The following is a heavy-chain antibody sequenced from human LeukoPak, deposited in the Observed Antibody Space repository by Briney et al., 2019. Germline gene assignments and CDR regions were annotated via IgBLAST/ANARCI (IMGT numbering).Heavy chain of an antibody. D-gene: IGHD3-22*01. V-gene: IGHV4-34*01. Sequence: SETLSLTCAVYGGSFSGYYWSWIRQPPGKGLEWIGEINHSGSTNYNPSLKSRVTISVDTSKNQFSLKLSSVTAADTAVYYCARDSSGYYFDYWGQGTLVTVSS. J-gene: IGHJ4*02. CDR3: ARDSSGYYFDY. CDR1: GGSFSGYY. CDR2: INHSGST.